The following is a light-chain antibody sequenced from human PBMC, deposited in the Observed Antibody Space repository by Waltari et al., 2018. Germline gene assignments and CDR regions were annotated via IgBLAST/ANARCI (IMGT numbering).Light chain of an antibody. CDR2: GAS. V-gene: IGKV1-12*01. J-gene: IGKJ4*01. Sequence: DIQITQSPSSVSPSVGDRFTITCRARQSIVNWLAWYQQGPAKAPKLLIYGASNLQVGVPSRFSGSGSGTDFTLTINNLQPEDFATYYCQQAFVEVSFAGGTRVEIK. CDR1: QSIVNW. CDR3: QQAFVEVS.